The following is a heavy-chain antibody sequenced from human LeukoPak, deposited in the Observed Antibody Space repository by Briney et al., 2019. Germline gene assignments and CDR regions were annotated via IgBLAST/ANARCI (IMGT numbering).Heavy chain of an antibody. V-gene: IGHV3-23*05. Sequence: GGSLRLSCEASGFTFSAYAMTWVRHAPGKGLEWVSSIGSDNKPHHSESVKGRFAISRDNSKSMLFLQLNSLRDEDTAVYYCARSMSGWGTGLFDYWGQGTLVTVSS. CDR1: GFTFSAYA. CDR3: ARSMSGWGTGLFDY. CDR2: IGSDNKP. J-gene: IGHJ4*02. D-gene: IGHD3-16*01.